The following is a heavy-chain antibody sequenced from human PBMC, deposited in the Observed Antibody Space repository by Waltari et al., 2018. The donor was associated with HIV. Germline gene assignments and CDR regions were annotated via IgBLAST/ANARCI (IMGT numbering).Heavy chain of an antibody. Sequence: QVHLVESGGGVVQPGGSLKLSCAASGFPFRNYLMHWVRPAPGKGLEWVTFIYYDGNNKNYADSVKGRFTISRDNSKKTLYLQMNSLRHEDTAVYYCARGGLAISPAGTRLYTGMDVWGQGTTVTVSS. D-gene: IGHD6-13*01. CDR3: ARGGLAISPAGTRLYTGMDV. V-gene: IGHV3-30*02. CDR2: IYYDGNNK. J-gene: IGHJ6*02. CDR1: GFPFRNYL.